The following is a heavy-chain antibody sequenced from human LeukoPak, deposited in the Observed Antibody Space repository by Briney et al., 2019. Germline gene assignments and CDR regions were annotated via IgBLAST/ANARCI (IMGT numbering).Heavy chain of an antibody. J-gene: IGHJ4*02. V-gene: IGHV1-46*01. D-gene: IGHD6-6*01. CDR1: GYTFTNYY. Sequence: ASVKVSCKASGYTFTNYYMHWVRQAPGQGLEWMGIINPSGGSTSYAQKFQGRVTMTRDTSTNTVYLELSSLGSEDTAVYYCARRGLAARPSGFDYWGQGTLVTVSS. CDR2: INPSGGST. CDR3: ARRGLAARPSGFDY.